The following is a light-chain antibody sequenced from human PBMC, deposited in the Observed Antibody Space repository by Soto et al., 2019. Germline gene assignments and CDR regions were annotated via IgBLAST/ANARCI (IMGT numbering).Light chain of an antibody. J-gene: IGKJ2*01. V-gene: IGKV3-20*01. CDR1: QSVTNRY. Sequence: DIVLTQSPGTLSLSPGERATLSCRARQSVTNRYLAWYQQKPGQAPRLLFFGASIRDTGIPDRFSGSGSGTEFTFSISSLQSEDFAVYYSQQYNTWPPMYTFGQGTTVDIK. CDR2: GAS. CDR3: QQYNTWPPMYT.